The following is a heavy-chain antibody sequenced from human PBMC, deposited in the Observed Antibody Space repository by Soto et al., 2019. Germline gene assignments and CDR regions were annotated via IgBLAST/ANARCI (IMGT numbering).Heavy chain of an antibody. CDR2: IYHSGNT. J-gene: IGHJ4*02. Sequence: PSETLSLTCTVSGVSITSSTYYWGWIRQPPGKGLEWIGSIYHSGNTYYSPSLKSRVTISVDTSKSQFSLRLSSVTAADTAVYYCARLWSGERPPDYWGQGILVTVSS. CDR1: GVSITSSTYY. V-gene: IGHV4-39*01. CDR3: ARLWSGERPPDY. D-gene: IGHD3-10*01.